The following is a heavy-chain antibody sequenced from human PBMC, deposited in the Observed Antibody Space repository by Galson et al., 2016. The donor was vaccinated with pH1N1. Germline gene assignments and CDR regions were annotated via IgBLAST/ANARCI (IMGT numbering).Heavy chain of an antibody. CDR3: ARDRGGNFQSFDY. Sequence: LSLTCTVSGGSVATNTYYWGWIRQPPGKGLEWIGSIFYGGTTYYSPSLQSRVTVSMDTSNNQVSLTISSVTAADTAVYFCARDRGGNFQSFDYWGQGTMVTVSS. CDR1: GGSVATNTYY. CDR2: IFYGGTT. V-gene: IGHV4-39*07. D-gene: IGHD4-23*01. J-gene: IGHJ3*01.